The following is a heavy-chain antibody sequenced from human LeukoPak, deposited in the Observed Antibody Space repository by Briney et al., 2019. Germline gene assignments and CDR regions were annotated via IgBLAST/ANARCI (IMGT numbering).Heavy chain of an antibody. CDR1: GGSISSYY. Sequence: SETLPLTCTVSGGSISSYYWSWIRQPPGKGLEWIGLVSYSGAANYNPSLKSRVTISVDTSNNQFSLTLSSVTAADTAVYYCARHPTGPGGMDVWGQGTTVTVSS. J-gene: IGHJ6*02. CDR2: VSYSGAA. D-gene: IGHD2-8*02. CDR3: ARHPTGPGGMDV. V-gene: IGHV4-59*08.